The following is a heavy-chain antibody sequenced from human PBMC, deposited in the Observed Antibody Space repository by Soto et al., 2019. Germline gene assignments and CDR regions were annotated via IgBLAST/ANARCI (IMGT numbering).Heavy chain of an antibody. Sequence: SETLSLTCTVSGGSISSGDYYWSWIRQPPGKGLEWIGYIYYSGSTYYNPSLKSRVTISVDTSKNQFSLKLSSVTAADTAVYYCARGRRRVGATSGWFDPWGQGTLVTVSS. J-gene: IGHJ5*02. V-gene: IGHV4-30-4*01. CDR1: GGSISSGDYY. CDR3: ARGRRRVGATSGWFDP. D-gene: IGHD1-26*01. CDR2: IYYSGST.